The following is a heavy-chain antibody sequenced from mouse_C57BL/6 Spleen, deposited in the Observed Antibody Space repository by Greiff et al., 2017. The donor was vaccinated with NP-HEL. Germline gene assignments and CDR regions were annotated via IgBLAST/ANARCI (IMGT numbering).Heavy chain of an antibody. D-gene: IGHD2-3*01. Sequence: QVQLKQPGAELVKPGASVKLSCKASGYTFTSYWMHWVKQRPGRGLEWIGRIDPNSGGTKYNEKFKSKATLTVDKPSSTAYMQLSSLTSEDSAVYYCARRDYDGYYGGAMDYWGQGTSVTVSS. CDR1: GYTFTSYW. J-gene: IGHJ4*01. CDR2: IDPNSGGT. V-gene: IGHV1-72*01. CDR3: ARRDYDGYYGGAMDY.